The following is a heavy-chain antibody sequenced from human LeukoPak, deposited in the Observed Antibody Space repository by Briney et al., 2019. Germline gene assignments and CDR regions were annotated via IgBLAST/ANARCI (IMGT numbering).Heavy chain of an antibody. D-gene: IGHD2-2*01. CDR3: ARVESGSCSNTRCRNIDY. Sequence: PGGPLRLSCAASGFTFSNYWLHWVRQAAGKGLVWVSRINTDGSDTSYADSVKGRFTISRDNAKNTLYLQMSSLRAEDTAVYYCARVESGSCSNTRCRNIDYWGQGTLVTVSS. CDR2: INTDGSDT. CDR1: GFTFSNYW. V-gene: IGHV3-74*01. J-gene: IGHJ4*02.